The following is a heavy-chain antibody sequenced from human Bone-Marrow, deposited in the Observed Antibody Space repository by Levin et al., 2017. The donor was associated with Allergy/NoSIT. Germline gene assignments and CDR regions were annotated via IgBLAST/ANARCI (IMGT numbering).Heavy chain of an antibody. CDR2: VNRDGSDT. Sequence: ASVKVSCAASGFTFSSYWLHWVRQAPRKGLVWVSSVNRDGSDTYYADSVRGRFTISRDNAKNTLYLQMNSLRAEDTAIYYCARDEGRDTLIRGFDWWGQGTLVTVSS. J-gene: IGHJ4*02. CDR1: GFTFSSYW. CDR3: ARDEGRDTLIRGFDW. D-gene: IGHD3-10*01. V-gene: IGHV3-74*01.